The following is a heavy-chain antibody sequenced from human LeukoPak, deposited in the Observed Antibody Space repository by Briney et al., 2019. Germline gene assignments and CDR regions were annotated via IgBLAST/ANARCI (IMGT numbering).Heavy chain of an antibody. J-gene: IGHJ4*02. Sequence: SQTLSLTCTVSGGSISSGDYYWGWIRQPPGKGLEWIGYIYYSGSTYYNPSLKSRVTISVDTSKNQFSLKLSSVTAADTAVYYCARGSYYYDSSGYSVGFDYWGQGTLVTVSS. CDR2: IYYSGST. CDR1: GGSISSGDYY. V-gene: IGHV4-30-4*01. D-gene: IGHD3-22*01. CDR3: ARGSYYYDSSGYSVGFDY.